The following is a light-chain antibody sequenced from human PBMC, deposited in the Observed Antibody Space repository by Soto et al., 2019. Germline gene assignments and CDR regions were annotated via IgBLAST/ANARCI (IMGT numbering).Light chain of an antibody. V-gene: IGLV2-18*02. CDR3: SSYTSSSTVV. CDR2: EVS. J-gene: IGLJ2*01. Sequence: QSVLTQPPSVSGSPGQSVTISCAGTSNDVGIYNRVSWYQQPPGTAPKLMIYEVSHRPSGVPDRFSGSKSGNTASLTISGLRAEDEADYYCSSYTSSSTVVFGGGTKLTVL. CDR1: SNDVGIYNR.